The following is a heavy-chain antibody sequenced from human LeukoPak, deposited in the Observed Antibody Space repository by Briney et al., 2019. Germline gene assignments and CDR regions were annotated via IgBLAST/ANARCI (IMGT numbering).Heavy chain of an antibody. V-gene: IGHV1-2*06. D-gene: IGHD4-17*01. CDR1: GYTFTCYY. CDR3: ERAMTTVTANWFDP. CDR2: INPNSGGT. J-gene: IGHJ5*02. Sequence: ASVKVSCKASGYTFTCYYMHWVRQAPGQGLEWMGRINPNSGGTNYAQKFQGRVTMTRDTSISTAYMELSRLRSNATAVSYCERAMTTVTANWFDPWGQGTLVTVSS.